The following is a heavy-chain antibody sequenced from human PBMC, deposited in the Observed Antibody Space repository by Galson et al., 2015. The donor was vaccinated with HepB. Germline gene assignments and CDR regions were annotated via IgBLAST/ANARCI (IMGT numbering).Heavy chain of an antibody. D-gene: IGHD2-2*02. V-gene: IGHV1-24*01. CDR1: GYTLTELS. CDR3: ATSGAYCSSTSCYTRRPYMDV. CDR2: FDPEDGET. Sequence: SVKVSCKVSGYTLTELSMHWVRQAPGKGLEWMGGFDPEDGETIYAQKFQGRVTMTEDTSTDTAYMELSSLRSEDTAVYYCATSGAYCSSTSCYTRRPYMDVWGKGTTVTVSS. J-gene: IGHJ6*03.